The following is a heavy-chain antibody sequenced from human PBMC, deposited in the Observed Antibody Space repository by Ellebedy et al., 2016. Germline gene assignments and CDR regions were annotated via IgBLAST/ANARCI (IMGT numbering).Heavy chain of an antibody. V-gene: IGHV3-23*01. CDR2: ISGDGRST. CDR1: GFTFSTFF. D-gene: IGHD4/OR15-4a*01. CDR3: RQGHYANL. Sequence: GGSLRLSXAASGFTFSTFFMSWVRQAPGKGLEWVSTISGDGRSTYFADSVKGRFSISRDNLKSILFLQMNNLRADDTAVYYCRQGHYANLWGQGTLVTVSS. J-gene: IGHJ4*02.